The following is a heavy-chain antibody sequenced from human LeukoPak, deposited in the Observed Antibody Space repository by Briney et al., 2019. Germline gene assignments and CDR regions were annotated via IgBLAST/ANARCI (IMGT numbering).Heavy chain of an antibody. J-gene: IGHJ4*02. CDR3: AKDRQWLVLNLYFDY. D-gene: IGHD6-19*01. Sequence: PGGSLRPSCAASGFTFSSYAMSWVRQAPGKGLEWVSAISGSGGSTYYADSVKGRFTISRDNSKNTLYLQMNSLRAEDTAVYYCAKDRQWLVLNLYFDYWGQGTLVTVSS. V-gene: IGHV3-23*01. CDR2: ISGSGGST. CDR1: GFTFSSYA.